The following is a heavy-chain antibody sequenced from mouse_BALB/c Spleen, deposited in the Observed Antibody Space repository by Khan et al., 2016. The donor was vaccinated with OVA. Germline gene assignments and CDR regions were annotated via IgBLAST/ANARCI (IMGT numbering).Heavy chain of an antibody. D-gene: IGHD2-1*01. Sequence: QVQLKESGPGLVAPSQSLSITCTVSGFSSTNYGVNWVRQPPGKGLEWLGVIWAGGDTNYNSALMSRLSISKDKSKSQVFLRMNSLQTDDTAVYYCVTIFYGKRYYAMDYGGQGTSVTVSS. CDR2: IWAGGDT. J-gene: IGHJ4*01. V-gene: IGHV2-9*02. CDR3: VTIFYGKRYYAMDY. CDR1: GFSSTNYG.